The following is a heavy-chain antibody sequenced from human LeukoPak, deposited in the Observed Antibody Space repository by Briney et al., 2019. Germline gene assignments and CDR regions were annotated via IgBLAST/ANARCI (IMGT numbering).Heavy chain of an antibody. D-gene: IGHD3-22*01. J-gene: IGHJ4*02. V-gene: IGHV3-33*01. CDR2: VWDDGNEQ. Sequence: GGSLRLSCAASGFSFNSYIMHWVRQAPDKGLEWVALVWDDGNEQYYADSVKGRFTISRDNSKNTLYLQMNSLRAEDTAVYYCARPQSSSGYYWPFDDWGQGTLVTVSS. CDR3: ARPQSSSGYYWPFDD. CDR1: GFSFNSYI.